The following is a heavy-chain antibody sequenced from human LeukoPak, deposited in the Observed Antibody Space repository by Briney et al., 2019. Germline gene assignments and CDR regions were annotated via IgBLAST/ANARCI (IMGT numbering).Heavy chain of an antibody. V-gene: IGHV3-66*01. CDR1: GFTVSSNY. CDR3: ASLRTEAAAAPFDY. J-gene: IGHJ4*02. Sequence: GGSLRLSCAASGFTVSSNYMSWVRQTPGKGLEWVSVFYSGGSTYYADSVKGRFTISRDNSKNTLFLQMNSLRVEDTAVYYCASLRTEAAAAPFDYWGQGTLVTVSS. CDR2: FYSGGST. D-gene: IGHD6-13*01.